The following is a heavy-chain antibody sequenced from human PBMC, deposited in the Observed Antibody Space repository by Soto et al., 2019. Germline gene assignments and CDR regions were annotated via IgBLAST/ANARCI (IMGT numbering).Heavy chain of an antibody. J-gene: IGHJ4*02. D-gene: IGHD2-8*02. Sequence: QVHVQQWGAGLLKPSETLSLTCGVYGESFSAYYWNWIRQSPGKGLEWIGDIHHTGDTKYNPSLKRRLALSVETSKNQSSLKGTSATAAATAEYDWVRFEERSPGSGPLVEYWGQGPVVTVSS. CDR2: IHHTGDT. CDR3: VRFEERSPGSGPLVEY. CDR1: GESFSAYY. V-gene: IGHV4-34*01.